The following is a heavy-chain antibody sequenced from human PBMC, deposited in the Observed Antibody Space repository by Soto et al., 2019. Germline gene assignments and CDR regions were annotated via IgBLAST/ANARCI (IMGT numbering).Heavy chain of an antibody. Sequence: PSETLSLTCGVYGGSFSGYYWNWIRQPPGKGLGWIGEINHSGSTNYNPSLKSRVTISVDTSKNQFSLKLSSVTAADTAVYYCARDKITGLFDYWGQGTLVTVSS. D-gene: IGHD2-8*02. CDR2: INHSGST. V-gene: IGHV4-34*01. J-gene: IGHJ4*02. CDR1: GGSFSGYY. CDR3: ARDKITGLFDY.